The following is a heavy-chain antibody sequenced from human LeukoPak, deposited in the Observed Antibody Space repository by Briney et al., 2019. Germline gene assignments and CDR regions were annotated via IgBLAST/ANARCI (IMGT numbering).Heavy chain of an antibody. Sequence: GSLRLSCAASGFIFKDYWMIWVRQAPGKGLEWVANIKQDGSEKYYVDSVKGRFTISRDNAKNSLYLQMNTLRAEDTAMYYCAKDAQPRSRWFDPWGQGTLVTVSS. V-gene: IGHV3-7*03. CDR3: AKDAQPRSRWFDP. D-gene: IGHD3-16*01. CDR2: IKQDGSEK. J-gene: IGHJ5*02. CDR1: GFIFKDYW.